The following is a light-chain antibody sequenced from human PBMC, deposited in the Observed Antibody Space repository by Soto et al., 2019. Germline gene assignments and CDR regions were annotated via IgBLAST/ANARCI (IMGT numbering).Light chain of an antibody. Sequence: EVVMTQSPATLPVSPVGRVTLSCRASQSVGNNLAWYQQRPGQPPRLLIYGASTRDTGVPTRFSGSGSGTEFTLTISSLQPEDFATYSCQQSYNSPQTFGQGTKVDIK. CDR2: GAS. V-gene: IGKV3D-15*01. CDR1: QSVGNN. CDR3: QQSYNSPQT. J-gene: IGKJ1*01.